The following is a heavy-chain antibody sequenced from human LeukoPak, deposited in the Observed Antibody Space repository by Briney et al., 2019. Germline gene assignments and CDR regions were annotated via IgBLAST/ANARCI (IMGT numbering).Heavy chain of an antibody. CDR2: IYHSGST. Sequence: SETLSLTCTVSGYSISSGYYWGWIRQPPGKGLEWIGSIYHSGSTYYNPSLKSRVTISVDTSKNQFSLKLSSVTAADTAVYYCATWADSVAHDYWGQGTLVTVSS. D-gene: IGHD5-12*01. CDR3: ATWADSVAHDY. V-gene: IGHV4-38-2*02. CDR1: GYSISSGYY. J-gene: IGHJ4*02.